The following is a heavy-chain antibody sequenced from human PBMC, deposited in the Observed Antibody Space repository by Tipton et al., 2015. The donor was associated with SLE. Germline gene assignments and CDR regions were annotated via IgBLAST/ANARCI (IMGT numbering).Heavy chain of an antibody. D-gene: IGHD5-12*01. V-gene: IGHV3-21*01. CDR1: GFTFSSYS. J-gene: IGHJ4*02. Sequence: SLRLSCAASGFTFSSYSMNWVRQAPGKGLEWVSSISSSSSYIYYADSVKGRFTITRDNAKNSLYLQMNSLRAEDTAVYYCARMGTYSGYDYWGQGTLVTVSS. CDR2: ISSSSSYI. CDR3: ARMGTYSGYDY.